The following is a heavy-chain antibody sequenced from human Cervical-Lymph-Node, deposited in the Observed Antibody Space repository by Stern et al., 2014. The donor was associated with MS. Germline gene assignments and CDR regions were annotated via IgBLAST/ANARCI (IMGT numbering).Heavy chain of an antibody. Sequence: VQLLESGGGVVPPGKSLRLSCADSGSTFRTSAMHWVRHAPGKGLEWVAVISQNGSNKQYGDSVNGRCAISRDNSRNTLSLEIYSLRAEDSAVYYCVRTESVYYYDGMDVWGHGTTVIVSS. J-gene: IGHJ6*02. CDR2: ISQNGSNK. V-gene: IGHV3-30*09. CDR1: GSTFRTSA. CDR3: VRTESVYYYDGMDV.